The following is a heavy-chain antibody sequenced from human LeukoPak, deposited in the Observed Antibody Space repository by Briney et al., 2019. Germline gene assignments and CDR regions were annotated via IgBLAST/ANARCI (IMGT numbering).Heavy chain of an antibody. CDR2: INSDGSST. CDR3: ARHLGTCSDH. V-gene: IGHV3-74*01. J-gene: IGHJ4*02. D-gene: IGHD7-27*01. Sequence: PGGSLRLSCAASGFTFSGYWMYWVRQAPGKGLVWVSLINSDGSSTNYADSVKGRFTISRDNAKNTLYLQVNSLRADDTAVYYCARHLGTCSDHWGQGTLVTVSA. CDR1: GFTFSGYW.